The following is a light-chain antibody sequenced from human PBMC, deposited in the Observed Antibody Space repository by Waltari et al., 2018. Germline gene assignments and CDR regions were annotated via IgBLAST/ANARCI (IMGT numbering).Light chain of an antibody. V-gene: IGKV3-15*01. CDR3: QQYKNWPWT. Sequence: DIVMTQSPATLSGSPGERATLSCRASQSVSTNLAWYQQKHAQATRLLIYVSSTRANGIPARLSGSGSWTDFTLTISSLQSEDFAVYYCQQYKNWPWTFGQGTKVEIK. J-gene: IGKJ1*01. CDR1: QSVSTN. CDR2: VSS.